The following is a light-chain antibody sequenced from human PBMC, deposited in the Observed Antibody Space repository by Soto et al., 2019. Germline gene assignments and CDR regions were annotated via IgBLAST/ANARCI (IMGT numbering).Light chain of an antibody. CDR1: QSVTWY. CDR2: DAT. Sequence: ELVLTQSPATLSLSPGARATLSCRASQSVTWYLAWYQQKPGQAPRLLIYDATNRATGIPARFSGSGSGTDFTLTISSLEPEDFAVYYCQQRTNSLTFGGRTRVE. J-gene: IGKJ4*01. CDR3: QQRTNSLT. V-gene: IGKV3-11*01.